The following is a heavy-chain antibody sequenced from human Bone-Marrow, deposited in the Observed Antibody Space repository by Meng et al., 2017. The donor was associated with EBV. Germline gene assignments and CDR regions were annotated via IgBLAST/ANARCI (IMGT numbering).Heavy chain of an antibody. D-gene: IGHD3-16*01. V-gene: IGHV3-73*01. CDR2: VETKASKYAT. CDR3: WGDLNYGSY. Sequence: EGHLVGSGGGLVQPGGSLKLSCGASGFIFRDSAMHWVRQASGKGLEWVGRVETKASKYATAYAASVKGRFSVSRDDSKNMVFLEMNSLKTEDTARYFCWGDLNYGSYWGQGTLVTVSS. CDR1: GFIFRDSA. J-gene: IGHJ4*02.